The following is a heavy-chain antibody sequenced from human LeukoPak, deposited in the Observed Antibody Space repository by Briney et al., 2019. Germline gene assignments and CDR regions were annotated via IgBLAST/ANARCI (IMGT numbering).Heavy chain of an antibody. CDR2: IKQDGSDK. Sequence: PGGSLRLSCAASGFTFRTFWMAWVRQAPGKGLEWVANIKQDGSDKYYLNSVEGRFTISRDNADNSLYLQLNSLRVEDTAVYYCARDHDGDSEYFDYWGQGTLVTVSS. J-gene: IGHJ4*02. D-gene: IGHD4-17*01. CDR1: GFTFRTFW. V-gene: IGHV3-7*01. CDR3: ARDHDGDSEYFDY.